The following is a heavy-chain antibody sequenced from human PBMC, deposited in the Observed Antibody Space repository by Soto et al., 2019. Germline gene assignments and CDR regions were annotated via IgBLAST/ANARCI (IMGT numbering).Heavy chain of an antibody. CDR3: ATANEDYVWGCYRSPLDY. D-gene: IGHD3-16*02. Sequence: SETLSLTCADYGGSFSGYYWSWIRHPPGKGLEWIGEINHSGSTNYSPSLKRRVTISVDTSKDQFSLKLSAGTAADTAVYYCATANEDYVWGCYRSPLDYWGQGTLVTVAS. V-gene: IGHV4-34*01. CDR2: INHSGST. CDR1: GGSFSGYY. J-gene: IGHJ4*02.